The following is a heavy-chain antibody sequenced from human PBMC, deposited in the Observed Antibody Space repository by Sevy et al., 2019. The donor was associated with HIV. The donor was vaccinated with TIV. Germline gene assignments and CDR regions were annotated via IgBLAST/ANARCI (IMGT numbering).Heavy chain of an antibody. D-gene: IGHD3-22*01. V-gene: IGHV3-9*01. J-gene: IGHJ4*02. Sequence: GGSLRLSCAASGFTFDDYAMHWVRQAPGKGLEWVSGISWNSGSIGCADSVKGRFTISRDNAKNSLYLQMNSLRAEDTALYYCAKDGRYGRYYDSSGYYYVDYWGQGTLVTVSS. CDR1: GFTFDDYA. CDR2: ISWNSGSI. CDR3: AKDGRYGRYYDSSGYYYVDY.